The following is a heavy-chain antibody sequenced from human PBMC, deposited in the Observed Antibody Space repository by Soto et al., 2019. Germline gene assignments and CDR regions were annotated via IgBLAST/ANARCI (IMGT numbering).Heavy chain of an antibody. V-gene: IGHV3-23*01. CDR2: ISGSGGST. CDR3: AKVTEGLDSYDSSGYVDY. J-gene: IGHJ4*02. Sequence: GGSLRLSCAASGFTFSSYAMSWVRQAPGKGLEWVSAISGSGGSTYYADSVKGRFTISRDNSKNTLYLQMNSLRAEDTAVYYCAKVTEGLDSYDSSGYVDYWGQGTLVTVSS. CDR1: GFTFSSYA. D-gene: IGHD3-22*01.